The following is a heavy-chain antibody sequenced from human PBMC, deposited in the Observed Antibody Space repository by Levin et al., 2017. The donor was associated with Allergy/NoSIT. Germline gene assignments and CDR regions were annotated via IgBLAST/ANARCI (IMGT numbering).Heavy chain of an antibody. Sequence: SETLSLTCAVYGGSFSGYYWSWIRQPPGKGLEWIGEINHSGSTNYNPSLKSRVTISVDTSKNQFSLKLSSVTAADTAVYYCARGAWSGYRNRNWFDPWGQGTLVTVSS. CDR3: ARGAWSGYRNRNWFDP. CDR1: GGSFSGYY. J-gene: IGHJ5*02. CDR2: INHSGST. D-gene: IGHD3-3*01. V-gene: IGHV4-34*01.